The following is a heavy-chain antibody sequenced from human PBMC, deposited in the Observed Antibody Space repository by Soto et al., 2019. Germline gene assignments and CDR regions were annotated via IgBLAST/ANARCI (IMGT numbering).Heavy chain of an antibody. D-gene: IGHD5-18*01. CDR2: IYSSGTT. CDR3: ARGSRYTALVLPRFDF. J-gene: IGHJ4*02. V-gene: IGHV4-31*03. Sequence: QVQLQESGPGLVKPSQTLSLTCTVSGGSFNSDGYYWSWIRQHPEKGLEWIEYIYSSGTTYYNPSLRSRISISMDTSKNQFSLELTSVTAADTAVYFCARGSRYTALVLPRFDFWCQGSLVTVSS. CDR1: GGSFNSDGYY.